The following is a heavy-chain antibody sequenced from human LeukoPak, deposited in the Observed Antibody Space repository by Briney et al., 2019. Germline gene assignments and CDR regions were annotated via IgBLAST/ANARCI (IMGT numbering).Heavy chain of an antibody. CDR2: IYYSGST. CDR3: ARGVMAGYYPFDY. CDR1: GGSISIGDYY. V-gene: IGHV4-30-4*01. Sequence: SQTLSLTCTVSGGSISIGDYYWSWIRQPPGKGLEWIGYIYYSGSTYYNPSFKSRVTISVDTSKNQFSLKLSSVTAADTDVYYCARGVMAGYYPFDYWGQGPLVTVSS. J-gene: IGHJ4*02. D-gene: IGHD3-9*01.